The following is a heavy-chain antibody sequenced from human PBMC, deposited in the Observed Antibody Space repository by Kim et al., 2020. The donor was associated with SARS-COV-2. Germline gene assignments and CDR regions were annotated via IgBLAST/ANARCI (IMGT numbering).Heavy chain of an antibody. CDR2: ISAYNGNT. V-gene: IGHV1-18*01. Sequence: ASVKVSCKASGYTFTSYGISWVRQAPGQGLEWMGWISAYNGNTNYAQKLQGRVTMTTDTSTSTAYMELRSLRSDDTAVYYCARAAPAPAAGNLGLENWFDPWGQGTLVTVSS. CDR3: ARAAPAPAAGNLGLENWFDP. CDR1: GYTFTSYG. D-gene: IGHD6-13*01. J-gene: IGHJ5*02.